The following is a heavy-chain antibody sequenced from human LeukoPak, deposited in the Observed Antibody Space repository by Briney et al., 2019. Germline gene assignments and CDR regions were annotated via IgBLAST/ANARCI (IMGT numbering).Heavy chain of an antibody. Sequence: GGSLRLSCAASGFTFSSHAMHWVRQAPGKGLEWVAVISYDGTNKYYADSVKGRFTISRDNSKNTLYPQMNSLRAEDTAVYYCARAYSSGWYGDFDYWGQGTLVTVSS. CDR3: ARAYSSGWYGDFDY. CDR1: GFTFSSHA. V-gene: IGHV3-30*04. D-gene: IGHD6-19*01. CDR2: ISYDGTNK. J-gene: IGHJ4*02.